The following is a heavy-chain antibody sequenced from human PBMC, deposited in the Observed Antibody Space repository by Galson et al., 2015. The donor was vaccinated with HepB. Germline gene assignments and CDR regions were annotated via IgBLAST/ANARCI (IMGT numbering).Heavy chain of an antibody. CDR1: GFTFTSSA. V-gene: IGHV1-58*01. CDR3: AADLSGVPNWFDP. J-gene: IGHJ5*02. D-gene: IGHD2-2*01. Sequence: SVKVSCKASGFTFTSSAVQWVRQARGQRLEWIGWIVVGSGNTNYAQKFQERVTITRDMSTSTAYMELSSLRSEDTAVYYCAADLSGVPNWFDPWGQGTLVTVSS. CDR2: IVVGSGNT.